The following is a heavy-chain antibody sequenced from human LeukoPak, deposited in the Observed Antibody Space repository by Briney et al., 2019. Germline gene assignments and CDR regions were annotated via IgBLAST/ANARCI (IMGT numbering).Heavy chain of an antibody. CDR3: AALRFALYYYYGMDV. CDR1: GFTFSSYW. CDR2: IYHSGST. Sequence: GSLRLSCAASGFTFSSYWMHWVRQPPGKGLEWIGEIYHSGSTNYNPSLKSRVTISVDKSKNQFSLKLSSVTAADTAVYYCAALRFALYYYYGMDVWGQGTTVTVSS. D-gene: IGHD5-12*01. J-gene: IGHJ6*02. V-gene: IGHV4-4*02.